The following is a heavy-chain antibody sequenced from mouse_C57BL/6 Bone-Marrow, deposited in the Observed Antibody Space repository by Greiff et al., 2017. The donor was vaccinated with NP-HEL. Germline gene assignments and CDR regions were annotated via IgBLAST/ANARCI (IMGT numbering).Heavy chain of an antibody. D-gene: IGHD1-1*01. CDR3: ARPLYYGSSSYYFDY. J-gene: IGHJ2*01. CDR1: GYAFSSYW. V-gene: IGHV1-80*01. CDR2: IYPGDGDT. Sequence: QVQLQQSGAELVKPGASVKISCKASGYAFSSYWMNWVKQRPGKGLEWIGQIYPGDGDTNYNGKFKGKATLTADKSSSTAYMQLSSLTSEDSAVYFCARPLYYGSSSYYFDYWGQGTTLTVSS.